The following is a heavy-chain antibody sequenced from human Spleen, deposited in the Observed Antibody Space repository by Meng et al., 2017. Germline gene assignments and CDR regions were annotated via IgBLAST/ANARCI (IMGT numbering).Heavy chain of an antibody. D-gene: IGHD3-10*01. CDR2: ISSDGNTE. V-gene: IGHV3-30*04. CDR3: VRENYYGSGRLGAFDV. J-gene: IGHJ3*01. Sequence: GGSLSLSCEASGFTFSNFAIHWVRQAPGKGLEWVAVISSDGNTEFYADSVKGRISISRDNSKNTLYLQISSLRAEDTAVYYCVRENYYGSGRLGAFDVWGQGTMVTVSS. CDR1: GFTFSNFA.